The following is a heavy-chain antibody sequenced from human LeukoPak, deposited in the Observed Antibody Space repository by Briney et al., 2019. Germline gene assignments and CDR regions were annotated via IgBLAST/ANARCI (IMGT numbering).Heavy chain of an antibody. D-gene: IGHD3-10*01. CDR3: ARDSITMVRGDGKGRYFDY. CDR1: GYTFTSYG. Sequence: ASVRVSCKASGYTFTSYGISWARQAPGQGLEWMGWISAYNGNTNYAQKLQGRVTMTTDTSTSTAYMELRSLRSDDTAVYYCARDSITMVRGDGKGRYFDYWGQGTLVTVSS. V-gene: IGHV1-18*01. CDR2: ISAYNGNT. J-gene: IGHJ4*02.